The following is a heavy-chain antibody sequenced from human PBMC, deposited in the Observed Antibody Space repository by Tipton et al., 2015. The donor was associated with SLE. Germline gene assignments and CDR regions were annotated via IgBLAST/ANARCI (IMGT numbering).Heavy chain of an antibody. CDR3: TRSNGEYYYDSSGAAPPGDAFDI. CDR1: GFTFSGSA. D-gene: IGHD3-22*01. V-gene: IGHV3-73*01. CDR2: IRSNANSYAT. J-gene: IGHJ3*02. Sequence: SLRLSCAASGFTFSGSAMHWVRQASGKGLEWVGRIRSNANSYATAYAASVKGRFTISRDDSKNTAYLQMNSLKTEDTAVYYCTRSNGEYYYDSSGAAPPGDAFDIWGQGTMVTVSS.